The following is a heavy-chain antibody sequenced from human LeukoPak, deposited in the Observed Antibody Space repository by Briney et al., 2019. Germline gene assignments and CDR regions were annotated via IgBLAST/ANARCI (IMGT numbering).Heavy chain of an antibody. J-gene: IGHJ4*02. V-gene: IGHV3-30-3*01. D-gene: IGHD5-18*01. CDR2: ISFDGSNK. CDR3: AGRVTGYSSGYVY. CDR1: GFTFSSYV. Sequence: PGGSLRLSCAASGFTFSSYVMHWVRQAPGKGLEWVAVISFDGSNKYYADSVKGRFTISRDNSKNTLYLQINSLRAEDTAVYYCAGRVTGYSSGYVYWGQGTLVTVSS.